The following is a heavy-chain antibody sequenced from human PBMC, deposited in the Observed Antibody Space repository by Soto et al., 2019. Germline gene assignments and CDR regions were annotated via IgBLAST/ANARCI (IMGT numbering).Heavy chain of an antibody. Sequence: GASVKVSCKASGYTFTSYAMHWVRQAPGQRLEWMGWINAGNGNTKYSQKFQGRVTITRDTSASTAYMELSSLRSEDTAVYYCARGQTLLRYFDWHRGWFDPWGQGTLVTVSS. J-gene: IGHJ5*02. CDR1: GYTFTSYA. D-gene: IGHD3-9*01. CDR3: ARGQTLLRYFDWHRGWFDP. V-gene: IGHV1-3*01. CDR2: INAGNGNT.